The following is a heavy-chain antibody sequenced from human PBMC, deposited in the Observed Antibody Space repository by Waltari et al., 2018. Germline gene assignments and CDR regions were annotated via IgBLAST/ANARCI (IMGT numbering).Heavy chain of an antibody. Sequence: QLQLQESGPGLVKPSETLSLTCTVSGGSISSSSSYWGWVRQPPGKGLEWIGSIYYSGSTYYNPSLKSRVTMSVDTSKNQFSLKLSSVTAADTAVYYCAKSGSYYDAFDIWGQGTMVTVSS. D-gene: IGHD1-26*01. CDR3: AKSGSYYDAFDI. CDR2: IYYSGST. J-gene: IGHJ3*02. CDR1: GGSISSSSSY. V-gene: IGHV4-39*07.